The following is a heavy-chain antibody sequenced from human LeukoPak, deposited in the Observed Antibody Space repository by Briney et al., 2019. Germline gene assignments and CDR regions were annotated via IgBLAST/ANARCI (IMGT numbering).Heavy chain of an antibody. V-gene: IGHV1-18*01. Sequence: ASVKVSCKASGYTFTSYGISWVRQAPGQGLEWMGWISAYNGNTNYAQKLQGRVTMTTDTSTSTAYMELRSLRSEDTAVYYCARDLALGYCSGGSCYSYAFDIWGQGTMVTVSS. CDR1: GYTFTSYG. CDR2: ISAYNGNT. J-gene: IGHJ3*02. CDR3: ARDLALGYCSGGSCYSYAFDI. D-gene: IGHD2-15*01.